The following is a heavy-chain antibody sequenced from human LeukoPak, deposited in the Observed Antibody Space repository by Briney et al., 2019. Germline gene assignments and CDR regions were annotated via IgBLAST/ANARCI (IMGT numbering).Heavy chain of an antibody. CDR3: ARSAYGDFMYYFDY. J-gene: IGHJ4*02. Sequence: PSQTLSLTCTVSGGSISSGGYYWSWIRQHPGKGLEWIGYIYYSGSTYYNPSLKSRVTISVDTSKNQFSLKLSSVTAADTAVYYCARSAYGDFMYYFDYWGQGTLVTVS. V-gene: IGHV4-31*03. CDR2: IYYSGST. CDR1: GGSISSGGYY. D-gene: IGHD4-17*01.